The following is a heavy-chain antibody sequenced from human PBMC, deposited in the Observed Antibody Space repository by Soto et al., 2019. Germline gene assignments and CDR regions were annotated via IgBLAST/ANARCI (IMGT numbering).Heavy chain of an antibody. V-gene: IGHV1-8*01. Sequence: ASVKVSCKASGYTFTSYDINWVRQATGQGLEWMGWMNPNSGNTGYAQKFQGRVTMTRNTSISTAYMELSSLRSEDTAVYYCARTYIVLVPAAIDFDYWGQGTLVTVSS. CDR2: MNPNSGNT. CDR1: GYTFTSYD. CDR3: ARTYIVLVPAAIDFDY. D-gene: IGHD2-2*01. J-gene: IGHJ4*02.